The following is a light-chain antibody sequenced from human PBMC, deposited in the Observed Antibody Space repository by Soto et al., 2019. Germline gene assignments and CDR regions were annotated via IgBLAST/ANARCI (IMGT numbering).Light chain of an antibody. Sequence: SVLTQPPSSSGIPGQRVTISCSRSSSNIGSNYVYWYQQLPGTAPKLLIYRNNQRPSGVPDRFSGSKSGTSASLAISGLRSEDEADYYCAAWDDSLSGPVFGTGTKVTVL. V-gene: IGLV1-47*01. CDR1: SSNIGSNY. CDR2: RNN. J-gene: IGLJ1*01. CDR3: AAWDDSLSGPV.